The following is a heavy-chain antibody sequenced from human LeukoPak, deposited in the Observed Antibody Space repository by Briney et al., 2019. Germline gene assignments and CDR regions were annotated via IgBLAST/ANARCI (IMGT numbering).Heavy chain of an antibody. CDR1: GGTFSTYA. CDR3: ARWGSTSCYDY. V-gene: IGHV3-64*02. CDR2: IGTNGGNT. Sequence: SCKASGGTFSTYAMHWVRQAPGKGPEYVSAIGTNGGNTYYADSVRGRFTISRDNSKNTLFLQMGSLRADDMAVYYCARWGSTSCYDYWGQGTLVTVSS. J-gene: IGHJ4*02. D-gene: IGHD2-2*01.